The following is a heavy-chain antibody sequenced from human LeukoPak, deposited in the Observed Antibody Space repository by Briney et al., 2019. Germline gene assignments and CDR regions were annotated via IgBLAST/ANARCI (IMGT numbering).Heavy chain of an antibody. CDR1: GFTFSSYA. J-gene: IGHJ4*02. CDR2: ISSSSSYI. CDR3: ARDVGLTLDY. Sequence: GGSLRLSCAASGFTFSSYAMNWVRQAPGKGLEWVSSISSSSSYIYYADSVKGRFTISRDNAKNSLYLQMNSLRAEDTAVYYCARDVGLTLDYWGQGTLVTVSS. D-gene: IGHD4/OR15-4a*01. V-gene: IGHV3-21*01.